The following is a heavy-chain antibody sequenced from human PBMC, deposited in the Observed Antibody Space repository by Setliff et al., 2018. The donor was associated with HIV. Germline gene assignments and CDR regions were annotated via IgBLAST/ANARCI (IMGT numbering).Heavy chain of an antibody. D-gene: IGHD2-2*01. CDR1: GDSISSGGSP. J-gene: IGHJ1*01. CDR2: IYYSGST. Sequence: PSETLSLTCTVSGDSISSGGSPWTWIRQHPGKGLEWIGYIYYSGSTYYNPSLKSRVTISVDTSKNQFSLKLSSLTAADTAVYYCARGESTTWDLAEYFQHWGHGTLVTVSS. V-gene: IGHV4-31*03. CDR3: ARGESTTWDLAEYFQH.